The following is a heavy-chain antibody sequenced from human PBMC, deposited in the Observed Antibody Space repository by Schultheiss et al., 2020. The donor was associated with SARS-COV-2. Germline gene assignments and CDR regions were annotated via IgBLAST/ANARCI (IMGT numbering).Heavy chain of an antibody. CDR1: GFTFSSYA. CDR2: ISYDGSNK. V-gene: IGHV3-30-3*01. J-gene: IGHJ1*01. CDR3: ARGSDPIAAAGTYYFQH. Sequence: GGSLRLSCAASGFTFSSYAMHWVRQAPGKGLEWVAVISYDGSNKYYADSVKGRFTISRDNSKNTLYLQMNSLRAEDTAVYYCARGSDPIAAAGTYYFQHWGQGTLVTVSS. D-gene: IGHD6-13*01.